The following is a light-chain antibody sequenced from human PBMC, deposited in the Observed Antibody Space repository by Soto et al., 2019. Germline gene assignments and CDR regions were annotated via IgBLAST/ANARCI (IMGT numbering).Light chain of an antibody. V-gene: IGKV3-15*01. J-gene: IGKJ2*01. CDR1: QSVSSN. Sequence: EIVMTQSPATLSVSPGERATLSCRASQSVSSNLAWYQQKPGQAPRLLIYGASTRAPGIPARFSGIGSGTDFTLTISSLQSEDFAVYYCQQYNNWPPFTFGQGNKLEIK. CDR3: QQYNNWPPFT. CDR2: GAS.